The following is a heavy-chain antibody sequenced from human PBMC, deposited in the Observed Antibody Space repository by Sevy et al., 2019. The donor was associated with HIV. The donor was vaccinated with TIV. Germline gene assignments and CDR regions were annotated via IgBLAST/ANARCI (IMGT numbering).Heavy chain of an antibody. CDR2: IKSKTDGGTT. D-gene: IGHD3-10*01. V-gene: IGHV3-15*01. Sequence: GGSLRLSCAASGFTFSNAWMSWVRQAPGKGLEWVGRIKSKTDGGTTVYAAPVKGRFTISRDDSKNTLYLQMNSLKTEDTPIYYCTTDSKKRGLSALIDYWGQGTLVTVSS. CDR3: TTDSKKRGLSALIDY. J-gene: IGHJ4*02. CDR1: GFTFSNAW.